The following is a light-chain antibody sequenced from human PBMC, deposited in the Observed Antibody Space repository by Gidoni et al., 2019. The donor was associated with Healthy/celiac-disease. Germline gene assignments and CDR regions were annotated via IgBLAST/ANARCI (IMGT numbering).Light chain of an antibody. J-gene: IGKJ3*01. CDR1: QSISSY. Sequence: DIQMTQSPSSLSASVGDRVTITCRASQSISSYLNWYQQKPGKAPKLLIYAASSLQSGVPSRFSGSGSGTDFTLTIRSLQPEDFSTYYCQQSYSTPFPFGPGTKVDIK. V-gene: IGKV1-39*01. CDR3: QQSYSTPFP. CDR2: AAS.